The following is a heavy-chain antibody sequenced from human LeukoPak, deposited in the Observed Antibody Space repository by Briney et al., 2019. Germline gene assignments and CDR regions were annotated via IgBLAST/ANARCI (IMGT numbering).Heavy chain of an antibody. CDR1: GFTISSNY. D-gene: IGHD4-17*01. V-gene: IGHV3-66*01. Sequence: TGGSLRLSRAASGFTISSNYMSWVRQAPGKGLEWVSVIYIGGSTYYADSVKGRFTISRDNSKNTLYLQMNSLRAEDTAVYYCARNQDYGVYNSVGAFDIWGQGTMVTVSS. J-gene: IGHJ3*02. CDR2: IYIGGST. CDR3: ARNQDYGVYNSVGAFDI.